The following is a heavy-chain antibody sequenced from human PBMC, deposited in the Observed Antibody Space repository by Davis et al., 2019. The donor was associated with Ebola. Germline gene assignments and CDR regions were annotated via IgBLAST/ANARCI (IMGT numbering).Heavy chain of an antibody. CDR2: ISAYNGYT. CDR3: ARDPLGYDFWSGSRDYYYGMDV. V-gene: IGHV1-18*01. CDR1: AYTFTSYG. D-gene: IGHD3-3*01. Sequence: ASVQVSCKASAYTFTSYGISWVRQPPGQGLEWMGWISAYNGYTNDAQKLQGRVTMTTDTSTSTAYMELRSLRSDDTAVYYCARDPLGYDFWSGSRDYYYGMDVWGQGTTVTVSS. J-gene: IGHJ6*02.